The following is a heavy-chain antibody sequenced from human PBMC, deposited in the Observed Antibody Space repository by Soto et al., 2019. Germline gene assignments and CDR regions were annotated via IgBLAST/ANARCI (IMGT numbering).Heavy chain of an antibody. CDR3: ARVEKWPLRFGHYGMDV. V-gene: IGHV1-18*04. J-gene: IGHJ6*02. CDR2: ISAYNGNT. D-gene: IGHD3-3*01. Sequence: ASVKVSCKASGYTFTSYGISWVRQAPGQGLEWMGWISAYNGNTNYAQKLQGRVTMTTDTSTSTAYMELRSLRSDDTAVYYCARVEKWPLRFGHYGMDVWGQGTTVTVSS. CDR1: GYTFTSYG.